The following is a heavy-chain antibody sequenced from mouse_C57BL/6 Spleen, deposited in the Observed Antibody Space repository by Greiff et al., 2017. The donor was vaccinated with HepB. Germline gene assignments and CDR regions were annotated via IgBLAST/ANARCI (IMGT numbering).Heavy chain of an antibody. D-gene: IGHD1-1*01. CDR3: ARRVYYGSSYWYFDV. CDR1: GYTFTDYY. V-gene: IGHV1-84*01. J-gene: IGHJ1*03. Sequence: QVHVKQSGPELVKPGASVKISCKASGYTFTDYYINWVKQRPGQGLEWIGWIYPGSGNTKYNEKFKGKATLTVDTSSSTAYMQLSSLTSEDSAVYFCARRVYYGSSYWYFDVWGTGTTVTVSS. CDR2: IYPGSGNT.